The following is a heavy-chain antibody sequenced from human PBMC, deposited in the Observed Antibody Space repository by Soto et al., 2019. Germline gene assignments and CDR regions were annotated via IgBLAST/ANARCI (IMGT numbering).Heavy chain of an antibody. CDR1: GFSFSSYG. J-gene: IGHJ6*02. CDR3: ARAGGSTDYYYGMDV. Sequence: QPGGSLRLSCVGSGFSFSSYGMHWVRQAPGKGLEWVALIWYDGSNKYYADSVKGRFTISRHNSKNTLYLQMSSLRADDTAVYYCARAGGSTDYYYGMDVWGQGTTVTVSS. V-gene: IGHV3-33*01. CDR2: IWYDGSNK.